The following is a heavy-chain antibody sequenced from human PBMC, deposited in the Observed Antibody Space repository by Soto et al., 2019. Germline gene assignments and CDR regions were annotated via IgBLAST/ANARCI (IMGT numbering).Heavy chain of an antibody. CDR1: GGSISSSSYY. Sequence: SETLSLTCTVSGGSISSSSYYWGWIRQPPGKGLEWIGSIYYSGSTYYNPSLKSRVTISVDTSKNQFSLKLMSLSAADTAVYYCGRLEGLATISYYFDYWGQGALVTVSS. D-gene: IGHD3-9*01. CDR2: IYYSGST. J-gene: IGHJ4*02. V-gene: IGHV4-39*01. CDR3: GRLEGLATISYYFDY.